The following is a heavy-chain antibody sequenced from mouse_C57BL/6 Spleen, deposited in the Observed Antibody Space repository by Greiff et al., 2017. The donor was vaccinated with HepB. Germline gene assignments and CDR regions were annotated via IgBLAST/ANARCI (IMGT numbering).Heavy chain of an antibody. V-gene: IGHV1-76*01. CDR1: GYTFTDYY. J-gene: IGHJ4*01. Sequence: VQLQQSGAELVRPGASVKLSCKASGYTFTDYYINWVKQRPGQGLEWIARIYPGSGNTYYNEKFKGKATLTAEKSSSTAYMQLSSLTSEDSAVYFCARRSIYYYGSSSYYAMDYWGQGTSVTVSS. CDR2: IYPGSGNT. CDR3: ARRSIYYYGSSSYYAMDY. D-gene: IGHD1-1*01.